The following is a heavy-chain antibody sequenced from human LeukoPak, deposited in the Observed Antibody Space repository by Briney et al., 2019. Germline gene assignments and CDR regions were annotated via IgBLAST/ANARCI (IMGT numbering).Heavy chain of an antibody. J-gene: IGHJ4*02. CDR3: VGEVGSRQMNS. Sequence: GGSLRLSCSVSGFTFSSHAMHWVRQAPGKGLECVAYISYDGSFQYHADSVKGRFTISRDNSKDMLYLQMNSLRVDDSATYYCVGEVGSRQMNSWGQGTLVIVSS. V-gene: IGHV3-30-3*01. CDR2: ISYDGSFQ. CDR1: GFTFSSHA. D-gene: IGHD1-26*01.